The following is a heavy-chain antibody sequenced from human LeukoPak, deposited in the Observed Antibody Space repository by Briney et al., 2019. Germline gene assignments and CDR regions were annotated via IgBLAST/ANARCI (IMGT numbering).Heavy chain of an antibody. D-gene: IGHD1-26*01. CDR2: ISSSSSYI. J-gene: IGHJ3*02. CDR1: GFTFSSYS. Sequence: PGGSLRLSCAASGFTFSSYSMNWVRQAPGKGLEWVSSISSSSSYIYYADSVKGRFTISRDNAKNSLYLQMNSLKTEDTAVYYCTAGSGSYHHWGDAFDIWGQGTMVTVSS. CDR3: TAGSGSYHHWGDAFDI. V-gene: IGHV3-21*04.